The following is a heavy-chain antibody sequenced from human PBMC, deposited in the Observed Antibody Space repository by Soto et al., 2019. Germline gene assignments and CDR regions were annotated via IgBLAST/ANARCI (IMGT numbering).Heavy chain of an antibody. J-gene: IGHJ6*02. D-gene: IGHD3-10*01. CDR2: ISGSGGST. CDR3: AKGRVWFGAGMDV. CDR1: GFTFSSYA. V-gene: IGHV3-23*01. Sequence: EVQLLESGGGLVQPGGSLRLSCAASGFTFSSYAMSWVRQAPGKGLEWVSAISGSGGSTYYADSVKGRFTISRDNSKKTRYLQMTSLRAEDTAVYYCAKGRVWFGAGMDVWGQGTTVTVSS.